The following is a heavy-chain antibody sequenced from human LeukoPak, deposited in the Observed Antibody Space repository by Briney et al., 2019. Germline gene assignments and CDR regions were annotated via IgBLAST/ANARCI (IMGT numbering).Heavy chain of an antibody. CDR2: INQDGSEI. CDR1: GFTFSNYW. J-gene: IGHJ6*03. V-gene: IGHV3-7*01. D-gene: IGHD6-19*01. CDR3: ARERIAVAGYYYYYMDV. Sequence: GGSLRLSCAASGFTFSNYWMSWVRQAPGKGLEWLANINQDGSEIYYVDSVKGRFTISRDNGKNSLYLQINSLRADDTAVYYCARERIAVAGYYYYYMDVWGKGTTVTVSS.